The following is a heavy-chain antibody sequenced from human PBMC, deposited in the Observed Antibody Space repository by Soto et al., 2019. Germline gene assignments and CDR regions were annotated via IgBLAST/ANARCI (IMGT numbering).Heavy chain of an antibody. J-gene: IGHJ4*02. CDR1: GFTLSNAW. Sequence: PVGSLRLSFAASGFTLSNAWMSWVRQAPGKGMEWVGRIKSKTDGGTTDYAAPVKGRFTISRDDSKNTLYLQMNSLKTEETAVYYCTKDRYDFWSRYYIDYWGQGTLVTVSS. D-gene: IGHD3-3*01. CDR2: IKSKTDGGTT. V-gene: IGHV3-15*01. CDR3: TKDRYDFWSRYYIDY.